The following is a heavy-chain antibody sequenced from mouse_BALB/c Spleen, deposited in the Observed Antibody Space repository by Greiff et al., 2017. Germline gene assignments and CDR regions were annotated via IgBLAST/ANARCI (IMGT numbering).Heavy chain of an antibody. J-gene: IGHJ3*01. CDR3: ARDSSGYRFAY. D-gene: IGHD3-2*01. CDR2: IYPGGGYT. V-gene: IGHV1-63*02. Sequence: LVESGAELVRPGTSVKISCKASGYTFTNYWLGWVKQRPGHGLEWIGDIYPGGGYTNYNEKFKGKATLTADTSSSTAYMQLSSLTSEDSAVYFCARDSSGYRFAYWGQGTLVTVSA. CDR1: GYTFTNYW.